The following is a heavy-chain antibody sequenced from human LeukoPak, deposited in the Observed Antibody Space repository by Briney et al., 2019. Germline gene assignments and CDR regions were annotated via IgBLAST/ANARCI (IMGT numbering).Heavy chain of an antibody. D-gene: IGHD3-10*01. Sequence: ASVKVSCKASGYTFTGYYMHWVRQAPGQGLEWMGWINTNTGNPTYAQGFTGRFVFSLDTSVSTAYLQINSLKADDTAVYYCARANLWFGELGWIDPWGQGTQVTVSS. V-gene: IGHV7-4-1*02. CDR2: INTNTGNP. CDR3: ARANLWFGELGWIDP. CDR1: GYTFTGYY. J-gene: IGHJ5*02.